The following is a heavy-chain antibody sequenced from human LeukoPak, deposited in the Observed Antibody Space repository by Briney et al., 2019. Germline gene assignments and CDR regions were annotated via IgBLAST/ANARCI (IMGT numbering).Heavy chain of an antibody. CDR1: GRSISSYY. CDR2: IYYSGST. D-gene: IGHD2-2*01. J-gene: IGHJ4*02. V-gene: IGHV4-59*01. Sequence: PSETLSLTCTVSGRSISSYYWSWIRQPPGKGLEWIGYIYYSGSTNYNPSLKSRVTISVDTSKNQFSLKLSSVTAADTAVYYCARAPGYCSSTSCYAPRAFDYWGQGTLVTVSS. CDR3: ARAPGYCSSTSCYAPRAFDY.